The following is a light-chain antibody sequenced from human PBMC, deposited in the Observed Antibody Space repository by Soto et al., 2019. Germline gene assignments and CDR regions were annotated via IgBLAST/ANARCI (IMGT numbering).Light chain of an antibody. V-gene: IGLV2-14*01. CDR1: SSDVGGYDY. CDR2: EVS. Sequence: SVLTQPASVSGSPGQTITISCTGTSSDVGGYDYVSWYQQHPGKAPKLMIYEVSNRPSGVFNRFSGSKSGNTASLTISGLQAEDEAEYYCSSYTSSSTTPYVFGTGTKVTVL. J-gene: IGLJ1*01. CDR3: SSYTSSSTTPYV.